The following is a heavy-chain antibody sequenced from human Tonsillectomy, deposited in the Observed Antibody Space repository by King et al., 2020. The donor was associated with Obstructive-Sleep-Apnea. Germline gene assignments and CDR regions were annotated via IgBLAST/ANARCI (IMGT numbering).Heavy chain of an antibody. CDR1: GLGVSGCA. CDR2: ISYDGSNK. Sequence: WGGSGLGVSGCAMQWVRQAPGKGLEWVAVISYDGSNKYYADSVKGGFTISRDNSKNALYLQMNSLRAEDTAVYYCARDQIEEVTMVRGVLDPYYYGMDVWGQGTTVTVSS. CDR3: ARDQIEEVTMVRGVLDPYYYGMDV. J-gene: IGHJ6*02. D-gene: IGHD3-10*01. V-gene: IGHV3-30*04.